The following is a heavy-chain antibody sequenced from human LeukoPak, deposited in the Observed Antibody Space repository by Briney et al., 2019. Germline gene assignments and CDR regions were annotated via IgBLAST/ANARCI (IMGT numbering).Heavy chain of an antibody. V-gene: IGHV3-53*01. CDR3: ARASWGYDFDY. J-gene: IGHJ4*02. Sequence: GGYLRHFCAASGFNITNYYMSWVRQAPGKGLEWDSVIYSGGTTYYADSVKERLTISRDNSNSKLSLQMNSRRVDDTAVYYLARASWGYDFDYRGQGTLVAVSS. CDR1: GFNITNYY. D-gene: IGHD7-27*01. CDR2: IYSGGTT.